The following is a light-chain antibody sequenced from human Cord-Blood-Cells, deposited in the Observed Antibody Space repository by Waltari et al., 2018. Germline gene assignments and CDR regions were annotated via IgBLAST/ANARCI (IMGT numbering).Light chain of an antibody. V-gene: IGKV2-28*01. CDR1: QSLLHSNGYNY. J-gene: IGKJ2*01. CDR3: MQALQTPYT. CDR2: LGS. Sequence: DIVMTQSPLSLPVTPGEPASISCRSSQSLLHSNGYNYLDWYLQKPGQSPQLLIYLGSNRVSGVPDRFSGSGSCTDFTLKISRVEAEDVGVYYCMQALQTPYTFGQGTKLEIK.